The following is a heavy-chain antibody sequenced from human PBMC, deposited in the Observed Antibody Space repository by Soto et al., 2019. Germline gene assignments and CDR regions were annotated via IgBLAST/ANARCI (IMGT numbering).Heavy chain of an antibody. D-gene: IGHD5-12*01. Sequence: EVQLVESGGGLIQPGGSLRLSCAASGFTVSSNYMSWVRQAPGKGLEWVSVIYSGGSTYYADSVKGRFTISRDKSKNTLYLQMNSLSAEDTAVYYCARYSGYDLAGLDYWGQGTLVTVSS. CDR3: ARYSGYDLAGLDY. CDR2: IYSGGST. J-gene: IGHJ4*02. CDR1: GFTVSSNY. V-gene: IGHV3-53*01.